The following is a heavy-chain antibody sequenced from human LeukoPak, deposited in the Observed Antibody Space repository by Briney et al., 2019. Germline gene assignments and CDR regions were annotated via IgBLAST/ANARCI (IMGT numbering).Heavy chain of an antibody. CDR3: VRFALSSSLDH. D-gene: IGHD6-13*01. J-gene: IGHJ5*02. Sequence: PGESLKLSCKISGYTLTNNWMGWVRQVPGKGLEWMGLIYPGYSDAKYSPSFQGQVTLSVDTSISTAYLQLGGLRTSDTAIYYCVRFALSSSLDHWGQGTLVTVSS. CDR1: GYTLTNNW. CDR2: IYPGYSDA. V-gene: IGHV5-51*03.